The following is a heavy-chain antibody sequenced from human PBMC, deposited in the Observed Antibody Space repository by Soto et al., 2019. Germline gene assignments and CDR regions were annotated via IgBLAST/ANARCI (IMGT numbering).Heavy chain of an antibody. Sequence: SGPTLVNPTETLTLTCTFSGFSLTTYGVGVGWIRQPPGKALEWLALIYWDDDKRYSPSLKSRLTITKDTSKNQVVLTMTNMGPVDIASYYCAHRLEGYDWNSGIYDYWGEGTLVTVSS. CDR2: IYWDDDK. D-gene: IGHD1-7*01. V-gene: IGHV2-5*02. CDR1: GFSLTTYGVG. J-gene: IGHJ4*02. CDR3: AHRLEGYDWNSGIYDY.